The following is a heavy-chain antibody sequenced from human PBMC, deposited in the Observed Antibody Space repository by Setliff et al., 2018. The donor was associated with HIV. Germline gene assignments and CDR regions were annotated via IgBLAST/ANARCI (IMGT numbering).Heavy chain of an antibody. V-gene: IGHV4-34*09. CDR2: INHSGSI. J-gene: IGHJ2*01. CDR3: ARALGIGGWYFDL. Sequence: SETLSLTCAVYGGSFSGYYWSWIRQPPGKGLEWIGEINHSGSINYNPSLKSRATISVDTSKNHFSLKLTSVTAADTAVYYCARALGIGGWYFDLWGRGTLVTVSS. D-gene: IGHD7-27*01. CDR1: GGSFSGYY.